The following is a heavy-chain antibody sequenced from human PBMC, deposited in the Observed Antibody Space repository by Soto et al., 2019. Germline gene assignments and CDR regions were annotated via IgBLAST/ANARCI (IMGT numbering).Heavy chain of an antibody. J-gene: IGHJ6*02. V-gene: IGHV4-39*01. CDR2: IYYSGST. CDR1: GGSISSSSYY. Sequence: SETLSLTCTVSGGSISSSSYYWGWIRQPPGKGLEWIGSIYYSGSTYYNPSLKSRVTISVDTSKNQFSLKLSSVTAADTAVYYCARPHRSSNGKYYYYGMDVWGQGTTVTVSS. D-gene: IGHD4-4*01. CDR3: ARPHRSSNGKYYYYGMDV.